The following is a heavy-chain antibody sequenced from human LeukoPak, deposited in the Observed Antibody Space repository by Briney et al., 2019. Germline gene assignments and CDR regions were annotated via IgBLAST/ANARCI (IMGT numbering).Heavy chain of an antibody. D-gene: IGHD2-2*01. J-gene: IGHJ6*03. Sequence: GGSLRLSCAASGFTFSSYAMHWVRQAPGKGLEWVAVISYDGSNKYYADSVKGRFTISRDNAKNSLYLQMNSLRAEDTAVYYCARDPPGYDYYMDVWGKGTTVTVSS. CDR1: GFTFSSYA. V-gene: IGHV3-30*04. CDR3: ARDPPGYDYYMDV. CDR2: ISYDGSNK.